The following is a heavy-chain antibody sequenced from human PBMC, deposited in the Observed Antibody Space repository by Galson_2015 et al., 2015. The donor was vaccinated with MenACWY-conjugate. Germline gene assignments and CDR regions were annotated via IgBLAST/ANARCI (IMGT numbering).Heavy chain of an antibody. CDR2: IYDSGST. V-gene: IGHV4-39*01. CDR1: AGSISSSTYY. D-gene: IGHD3-10*01. CDR3: ARQGPSGRAYDI. Sequence: LTCNVSAGSISSSTYYWGWIRQSPGKGLEWIGTIYDSGSTYYNPSLKSRVTISVDTSRNQFSLKLSSVTAADTAVYYCARQGPSGRAYDIWGQGTMVTVSS. J-gene: IGHJ3*02.